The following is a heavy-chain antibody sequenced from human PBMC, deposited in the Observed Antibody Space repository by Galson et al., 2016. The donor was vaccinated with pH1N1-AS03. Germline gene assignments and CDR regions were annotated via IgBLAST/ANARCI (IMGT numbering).Heavy chain of an antibody. CDR1: GYTFTNYG. J-gene: IGHJ4*02. CDR3: ARSGSGSFYEGDF. D-gene: IGHD3-10*01. V-gene: IGHV1-18*01. CDR2: IGTYT. Sequence: SVKVSCKASGYTFTNYGISWVRQAPGQGLEYMGWIGTYTIYAQKLQGRVPMTTDTSTSTAYMELRSLGSDDTAVYYCARSGSGSFYEGDFWGQGTLVSVSS.